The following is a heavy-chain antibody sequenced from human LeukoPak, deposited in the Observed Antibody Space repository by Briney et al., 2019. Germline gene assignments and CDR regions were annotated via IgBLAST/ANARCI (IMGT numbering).Heavy chain of an antibody. CDR2: ISSSGSTI. Sequence: GGSLRLSCAASGFTFSDYYMSCIRQAPGKGLEWVSYISSSGSTIYYADSVKGRFTISRDNAKNSLYLQMNSLRAEDTAVYYCARDYDSSGYSDAFDIWGRGTMVTVSS. CDR1: GFTFSDYY. V-gene: IGHV3-11*04. D-gene: IGHD3-22*01. J-gene: IGHJ3*02. CDR3: ARDYDSSGYSDAFDI.